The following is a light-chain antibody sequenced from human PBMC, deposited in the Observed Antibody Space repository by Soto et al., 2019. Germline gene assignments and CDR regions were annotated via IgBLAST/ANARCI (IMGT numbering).Light chain of an antibody. CDR1: RTDVGGYNF. J-gene: IGLJ1*01. Sequence: QPVLTQPSSVSGSPGQSITISCTGTRTDVGGYNFVSWYQQHPGKAPKLIIYEVSNRPSGVSNRFSGYKYDNTASLTISGLQAEDEADYYCCSYVSSKTYVFGTGTTVTVL. V-gene: IGLV2-14*01. CDR2: EVS. CDR3: CSYVSSKTYV.